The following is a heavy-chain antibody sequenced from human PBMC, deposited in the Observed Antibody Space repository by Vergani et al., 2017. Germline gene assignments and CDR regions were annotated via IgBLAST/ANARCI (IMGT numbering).Heavy chain of an antibody. CDR2: IYTSGST. J-gene: IGHJ5*02. CDR3: ARGQPAITMVRGFHFMGSDWFDP. V-gene: IGHV4-61*02. Sequence: QVQLQESGPGLVKPSQTLSLTCTVSGGSISSGSYYWSWIRQPAGKGLEWIGGIYTSGSTNYNPSLKSRVTISVDTSKNQFSLKLSSVTAADTAEYYWARGQPAITMVRGFHFMGSDWFDPWGQGTLVTVSS. CDR1: GGSISSGSYY. D-gene: IGHD3-10*01.